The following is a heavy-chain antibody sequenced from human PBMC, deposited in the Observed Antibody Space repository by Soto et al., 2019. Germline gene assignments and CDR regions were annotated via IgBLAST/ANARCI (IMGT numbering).Heavy chain of an antibody. V-gene: IGHV3-21*01. Sequence: GGSLRLSCAASGFTFSDYTMNWVRQAPGKGLEWVSSISRSGIYLYNVDSVKGRFTISRDNAENSLYLQLNSLRAEDTAVYYCARARKGDNTFASGGQETL. D-gene: IGHD2-21*02. J-gene: IGHJ4*02. CDR2: ISRSGIYL. CDR3: ARARKGDNTFAS. CDR1: GFTFSDYT.